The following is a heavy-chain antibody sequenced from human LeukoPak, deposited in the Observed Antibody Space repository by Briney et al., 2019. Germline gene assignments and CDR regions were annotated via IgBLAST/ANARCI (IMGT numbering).Heavy chain of an antibody. D-gene: IGHD3-22*01. V-gene: IGHV3-23*01. CDR1: GFTFSSYA. CDR3: VEVDYDSSGYNEDY. Sequence: PGGSLRLSCAASGFTFSSYAMSWVRQAPGKGLEWVSAISGSGGSTYYADSVKGRFTISRDNSKNTLYLQMNSLRAEDTAVYYCVEVDYDSSGYNEDYWGQGTLVTVSS. CDR2: ISGSGGST. J-gene: IGHJ4*02.